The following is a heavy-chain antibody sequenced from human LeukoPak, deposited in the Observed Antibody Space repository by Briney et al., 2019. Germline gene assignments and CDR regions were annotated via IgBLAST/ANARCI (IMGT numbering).Heavy chain of an antibody. V-gene: IGHV4-39*07. J-gene: IGHJ4*02. D-gene: IGHD1-26*01. CDR1: GGSISSSSYY. CDR3: ARAFGTYQYYFDC. Sequence: SETLSLTCTISGGSISSSSYYWGWIRQPPGMGLEWIGSIYYRGNTYYNPSLKSRVTISVDTSKNQFSLKLNSVTAADTAVYYCARAFGTYQYYFDCWGQGTLVTVSS. CDR2: IYYRGNT.